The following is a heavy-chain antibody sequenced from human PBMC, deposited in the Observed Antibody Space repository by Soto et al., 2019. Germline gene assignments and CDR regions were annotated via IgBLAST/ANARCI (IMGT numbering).Heavy chain of an antibody. J-gene: IGHJ6*02. D-gene: IGHD4-17*01. CDR2: IYWDDDK. V-gene: IGHV2-5*02. CDR3: AHRTVTTVVPYYFYGMDV. Sequence: QITLKESGPTLVKPTQTLTLTCTFSGFSLSTSGVGVGWIRQPPGKALEWLALIYWDDDKRYSPSLKSRLTNTKDTSKNQVVRTMTNMDPVDTGTYYCAHRTVTTVVPYYFYGMDVWGQGTTVTVSS. CDR1: GFSLSTSGVG.